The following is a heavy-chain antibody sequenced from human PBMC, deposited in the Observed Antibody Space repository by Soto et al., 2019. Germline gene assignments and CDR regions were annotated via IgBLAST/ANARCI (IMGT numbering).Heavy chain of an antibody. Sequence: PSETLSLTSTVSGGSISSYYWSWIRQPPGKGLEWIGYIYYSGSTNYNPSLKSRVTISVDTSKNQFSLKLSSVTAADTAVYYCARVPSQKRITMVRGPGGMDVWGQGTTVTVSS. D-gene: IGHD3-10*01. V-gene: IGHV4-59*01. J-gene: IGHJ6*02. CDR2: IYYSGST. CDR3: ARVPSQKRITMVRGPGGMDV. CDR1: GGSISSYY.